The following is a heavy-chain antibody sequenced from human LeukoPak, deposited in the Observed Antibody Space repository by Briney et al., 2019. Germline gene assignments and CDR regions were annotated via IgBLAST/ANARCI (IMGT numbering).Heavy chain of an antibody. CDR3: AREGSRYSSGWTQSDAFDI. V-gene: IGHV1-69*13. J-gene: IGHJ3*02. CDR2: IIPIFGTA. Sequence: SVKVSCKASGYTFTSYYMHWVRQAPGQGLEWMGGIIPIFGTANYAQKFQGRVTITADESTSTAYMELSSLRSEDTAVYYCAREGSRYSSGWTQSDAFDIWGQGTMVTVSS. CDR1: GYTFTSYY. D-gene: IGHD6-19*01.